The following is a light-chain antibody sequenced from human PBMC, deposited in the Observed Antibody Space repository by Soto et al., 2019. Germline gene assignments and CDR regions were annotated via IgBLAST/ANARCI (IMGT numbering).Light chain of an antibody. V-gene: IGKV2-28*01. J-gene: IGKJ3*01. Sequence: EIVMTQSPLSLPVTPGESASISCRSSQSLLHSNGHHYLDWYVQKPGQSPQLLIYLGSTRAYGVPDRFRGSGSGTDFTLKISRVEAEDVEIYYCMQALQADFTFGPGTKVDIK. CDR3: MQALQADFT. CDR2: LGS. CDR1: QSLLHSNGHHY.